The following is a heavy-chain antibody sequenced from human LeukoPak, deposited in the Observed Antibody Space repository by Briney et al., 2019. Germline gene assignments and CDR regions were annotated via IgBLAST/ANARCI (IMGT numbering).Heavy chain of an antibody. CDR2: IYSGGST. J-gene: IGHJ2*01. CDR1: GFTVSGNY. Sequence: PGGSLRLSCAASGFTVSGNYMNWVRQAPGKGLEWVSIIYSGGSTYYADSVKGRFTISRDNSKNTLYLQMNSLRADDTAVYYCARTMSSSWLTDHWYFDLWGRGTLVTVSS. V-gene: IGHV3-66*01. D-gene: IGHD6-13*01. CDR3: ARTMSSSWLTDHWYFDL.